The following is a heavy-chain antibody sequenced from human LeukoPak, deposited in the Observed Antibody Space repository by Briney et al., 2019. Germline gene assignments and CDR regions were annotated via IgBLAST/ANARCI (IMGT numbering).Heavy chain of an antibody. D-gene: IGHD3-16*01. V-gene: IGHV3-23*01. Sequence: GWSLRLSCAASGFTFSSYAMSWVRQAPGKGLEWVSAISGSGGSTYYADSVKGRFTISRDNSKNTLYLQMNSLRAEDTAVYYCARDPVMITFGGVNKRERYFDYWGQGTLVTVSS. CDR3: ARDPVMITFGGVNKRERYFDY. CDR1: GFTFSSYA. CDR2: ISGSGGST. J-gene: IGHJ4*02.